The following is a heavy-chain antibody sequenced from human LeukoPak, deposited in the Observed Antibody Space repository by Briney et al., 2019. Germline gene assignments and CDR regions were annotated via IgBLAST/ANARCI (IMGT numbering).Heavy chain of an antibody. V-gene: IGHV1-2*02. D-gene: IGHD1-26*01. CDR3: ASLIVGATYDFDY. Sequence: ASVTVSCKASGYTFTGYYMHWVRQAPGQGLEWMGWINPNSGGTNYAQKFQGRVTMTRDTSISTAYMELSRLRSDDTAVYYCASLIVGATYDFDYWGQGTLVTVSS. CDR1: GYTFTGYY. CDR2: INPNSGGT. J-gene: IGHJ4*02.